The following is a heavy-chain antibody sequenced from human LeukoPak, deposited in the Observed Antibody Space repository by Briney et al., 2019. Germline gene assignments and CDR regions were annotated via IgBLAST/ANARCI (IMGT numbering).Heavy chain of an antibody. D-gene: IGHD2-15*01. V-gene: IGHV1-18*01. Sequence: ASVKVSCKASGYPFSDYGTIWVRQAPGQGLEWMAYVSPYNGKTEYAQKIQGRVTVATDTSTSTAYMELRNLRSDDTALYYCAREVWCSGDTCYRYAFDIWGQGTMVTVSS. CDR2: VSPYNGKT. CDR1: GYPFSDYG. J-gene: IGHJ3*02. CDR3: AREVWCSGDTCYRYAFDI.